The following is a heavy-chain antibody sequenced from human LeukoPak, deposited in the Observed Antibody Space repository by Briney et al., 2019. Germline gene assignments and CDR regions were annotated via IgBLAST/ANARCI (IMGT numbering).Heavy chain of an antibody. V-gene: IGHV1-69*01. CDR2: IIPIFGTA. D-gene: IGHD3-3*01. J-gene: IGHJ6*03. CDR1: GGTFSSYA. CDR3: AAPTIFGVVPPATMDYYYMDV. Sequence: SVKVSCKASGGTFSSYAISWVRQAPGQGLEWMGGIIPIFGTANYAQKFQGRVTITADESTSTAYMELSSLRSEDTAVYYCAAPTIFGVVPPATMDYYYMDVWGKGTTVTVSS.